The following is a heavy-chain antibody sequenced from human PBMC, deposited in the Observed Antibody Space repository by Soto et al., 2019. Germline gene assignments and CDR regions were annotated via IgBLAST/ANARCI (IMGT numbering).Heavy chain of an antibody. CDR3: AKDYYYDSSGYQVPDFDY. Sequence: PGGSLRLSCAASGFTFSSYGMHWVRQAPGKGLEWVAVISYDGSNKYYADSVKGRFTISRDNSKNTLYLQMNSLRAEDTAVYYCAKDYYYDSSGYQVPDFDYWGQGTLVTVSS. D-gene: IGHD3-22*01. J-gene: IGHJ4*02. CDR2: ISYDGSNK. V-gene: IGHV3-30*18. CDR1: GFTFSSYG.